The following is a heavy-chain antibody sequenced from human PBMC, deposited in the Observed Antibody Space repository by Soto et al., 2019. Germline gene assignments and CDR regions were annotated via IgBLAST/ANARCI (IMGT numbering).Heavy chain of an antibody. CDR1: GGSISTYY. Sequence: PSETLSLTCTVSGGSISTYYWSWIRQPPGKGLEWIGYIYYSGSTNYNPSLKSRVTISVDTSKNQFSLKLSSVTAADTAVYYYARDSGGYYFDYWGQGTLVTVSS. V-gene: IGHV4-59*01. D-gene: IGHD2-15*01. CDR2: IYYSGST. J-gene: IGHJ4*02. CDR3: ARDSGGYYFDY.